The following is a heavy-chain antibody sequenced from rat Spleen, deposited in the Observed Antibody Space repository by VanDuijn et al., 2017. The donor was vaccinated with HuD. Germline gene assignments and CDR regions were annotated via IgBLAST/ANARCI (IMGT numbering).Heavy chain of an antibody. CDR2: ISSEGRSS. D-gene: IGHD1-5*01. CDR3: TRGVQLGPFDY. J-gene: IGHJ2*01. CDR1: GFTFSDYY. V-gene: IGHV5-29*01. Sequence: EVQLVESDGGLVQPGRSLKLSCAASGFTFSDYYMAWVRQAPTKGLEWVATISSEGRSSYYRDSMKGRFTISRENAKATLYLQMHSLRSEDTAIYYCTRGVQLGPFDYWGQGVMVTVSS.